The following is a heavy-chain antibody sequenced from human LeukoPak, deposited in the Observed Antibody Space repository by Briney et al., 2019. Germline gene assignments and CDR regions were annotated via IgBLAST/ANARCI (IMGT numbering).Heavy chain of an antibody. CDR1: GFTFSDYY. D-gene: IGHD6-19*01. V-gene: IGHV3-11*04. Sequence: KPGGSLRLSCAASGFTFSDYYMSWIRQAPGKGLEWVSYISSSGSTIYYADSVKGRFTISRDNAKDSLYLQMNSLRAEDTAVYYCASLSSGWFRDWFDPWGQGTLVTVSS. J-gene: IGHJ5*02. CDR3: ASLSSGWFRDWFDP. CDR2: ISSSGSTI.